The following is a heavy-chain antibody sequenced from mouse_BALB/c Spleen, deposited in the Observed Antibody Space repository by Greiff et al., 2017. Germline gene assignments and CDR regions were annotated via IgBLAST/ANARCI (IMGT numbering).Heavy chain of an antibody. CDR3: AREADSDY. V-gene: IGHV5-4*02. Sequence: EVQGVESGGGLVKPGGSLKLSCAASGFTFRDYYMYWVRQTPEKRLEWVATISDGGSYTYYPDSVKGRFTISRDNAKNNLYLQMSSLKSEDAAMYYCAREADSDYWGQGTSVTVSS. CDR2: ISDGGSYT. D-gene: IGHD2-13*01. J-gene: IGHJ4*01. CDR1: GFTFRDYY.